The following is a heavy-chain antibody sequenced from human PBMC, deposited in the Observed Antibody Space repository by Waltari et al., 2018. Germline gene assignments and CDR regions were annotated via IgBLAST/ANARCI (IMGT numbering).Heavy chain of an antibody. CDR3: VSGGWGFYFDY. CDR2: ISSSTTYI. CDR1: GFSFSSYS. V-gene: IGHV3-21*01. J-gene: IGHJ4*02. D-gene: IGHD7-27*01. Sequence: EVQLVVSGGGLVKPGGSLRPYCGASGFSFSSYSMNWVRQAPGKGLEWVSSISSSTTYIHYADSVKGRFTISRDNAKNSLYLQMNSLRVEDTAVYYCVSGGWGFYFDYWGQGTVVTVSS.